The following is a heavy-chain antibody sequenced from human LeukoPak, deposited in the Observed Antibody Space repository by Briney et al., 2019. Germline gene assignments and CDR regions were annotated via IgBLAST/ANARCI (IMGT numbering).Heavy chain of an antibody. CDR1: GYTFTSYD. CDR2: MNPNSGNT. V-gene: IGHV1-8*01. D-gene: IGHD6-19*01. Sequence: ASVKVPCKASGYTFTSYDINWVRQATGQGLEWMGWMNPNSGNTGYAQKFQGRVTMTRNTSISTAYMELSSLRSEDTAVYYCARTWYSSGWSPSGYFDLWGRGTLVTVSS. J-gene: IGHJ2*01. CDR3: ARTWYSSGWSPSGYFDL.